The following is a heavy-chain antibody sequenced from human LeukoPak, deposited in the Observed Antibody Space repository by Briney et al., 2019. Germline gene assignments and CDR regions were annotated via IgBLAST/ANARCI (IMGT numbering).Heavy chain of an antibody. V-gene: IGHV3-21*01. D-gene: IGHD3-9*01. CDR2: ISSSGSYK. Sequence: GGSLRLSCAASGFTFSTYRMNWVRQAPGKGPEWVSYISSSGSYKYYADSVKGRFTVSRDNAKNSLYLQMNSLRAQDTAVYYCARDYDILTGYSRFDYWGQGTLVTVSS. CDR1: GFTFSTYR. CDR3: ARDYDILTGYSRFDY. J-gene: IGHJ4*02.